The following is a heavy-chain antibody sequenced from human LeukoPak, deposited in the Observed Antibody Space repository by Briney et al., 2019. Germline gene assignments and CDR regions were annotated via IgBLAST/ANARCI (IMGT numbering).Heavy chain of an antibody. J-gene: IGHJ4*02. CDR2: IYSGGST. CDR1: GFTVSSNY. V-gene: IGHV3-66*01. Sequence: GGSLRLSCAASGFTVSSNYMSWVRQAPGKGLEWVSVIYSGGSTYYADSVKGRFTISRDNSKNTLYLQMNSLRAEDTAVYYCARDLAVAGGGDYFDYWGQGTLVTVSS. D-gene: IGHD6-19*01. CDR3: ARDLAVAGGGDYFDY.